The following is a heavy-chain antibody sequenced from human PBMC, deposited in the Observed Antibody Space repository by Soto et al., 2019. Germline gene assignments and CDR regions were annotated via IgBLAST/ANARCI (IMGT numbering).Heavy chain of an antibody. CDR1: GGTFSSYT. D-gene: IGHD2-15*01. J-gene: IGHJ2*01. Sequence: QVQLVQSGAEVKKPGSSVKVSCKASGGTFSSYTISWVRQAPGQGLEWMGRIIPILGIANYAQKFQGRVTITADKSTSTAYMELSSLRSEDKAVYYCARSSGTVVAATSSYWYFDLWGRGTLVTVSS. CDR3: ARSSGTVVAATSSYWYFDL. V-gene: IGHV1-69*02. CDR2: IIPILGIA.